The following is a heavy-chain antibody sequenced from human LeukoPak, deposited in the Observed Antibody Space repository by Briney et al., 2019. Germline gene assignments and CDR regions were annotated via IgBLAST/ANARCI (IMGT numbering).Heavy chain of an antibody. Sequence: GGSLRLSCAASGFTFSSYAMSWVRQAPGKGLEWVSAISGSGGSTYYADSVKGRFTISRDNSKNTLYLQMNSLRAEDTAVYYCAKDDLGYCSGGSCPPPMKQDAFDIWGQGTMVTVSS. CDR3: AKDDLGYCSGGSCPPPMKQDAFDI. D-gene: IGHD2-15*01. J-gene: IGHJ3*02. V-gene: IGHV3-23*01. CDR1: GFTFSSYA. CDR2: ISGSGGST.